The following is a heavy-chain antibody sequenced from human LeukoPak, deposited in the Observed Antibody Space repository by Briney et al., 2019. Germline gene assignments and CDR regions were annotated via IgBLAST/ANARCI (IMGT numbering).Heavy chain of an antibody. CDR3: ARLLQQLVLPYYYYYGMDV. CDR2: SYYSGST. V-gene: IGHV4-59*01. Sequence: PSETLSLTCTVSGGSISSYYWSWIRQPPGKGLEWIGYSYYSGSTNYNPSLKSRVTISVDTSKNQFSLKLSSVTAADTAVYYCARLLQQLVLPYYYYYGMDVWGQGTTVTVSS. J-gene: IGHJ6*02. CDR1: GGSISSYY. D-gene: IGHD6-13*01.